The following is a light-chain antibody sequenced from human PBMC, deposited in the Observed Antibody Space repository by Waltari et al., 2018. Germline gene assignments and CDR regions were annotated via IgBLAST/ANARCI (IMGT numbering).Light chain of an antibody. CDR1: STHVGGDDY. CDR3: ISYVPIPPFVL. Sequence: QSALTHTPPASPSPGQSVTLPCTRPSTHVGGDDYVPSYQQYPGNAPKLLIYEVNQRPSGVPDRFSGSKSGNTASLTVSELRADDEADYYCISYVPIPPFVLFGGGTKLTVL. J-gene: IGLJ2*01. V-gene: IGLV2-8*01. CDR2: EVN.